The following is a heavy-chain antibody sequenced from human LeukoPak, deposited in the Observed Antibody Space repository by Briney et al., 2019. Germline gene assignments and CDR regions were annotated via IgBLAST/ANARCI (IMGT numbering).Heavy chain of an antibody. J-gene: IGHJ4*02. V-gene: IGHV4-4*07. D-gene: IGHD2-2*02. CDR3: ARDAYCSSTSCYTL. Sequence: PSETLSLTCTVSGGSISSYYWSWIRQPAGKGLEWIGRIYTSGSTNYNPSLKSRVTMSVDTSKNQFSLKLSSVTAADTAVYYCARDAYCSSTSCYTLWGQGTLVTVSS. CDR2: IYTSGST. CDR1: GGSISSYY.